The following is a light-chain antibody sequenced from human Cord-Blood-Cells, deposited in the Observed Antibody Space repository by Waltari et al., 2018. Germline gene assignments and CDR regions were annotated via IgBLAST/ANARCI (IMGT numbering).Light chain of an antibody. J-gene: IGLJ3*02. V-gene: IGLV2-14*01. CDR1: IRYVDGHNY. Sequence: QSGLTRPASVSGSPVQSPACSCTAPIRYVDGHNYVPWYQQHPGKAPKLMIYDVSKRPAGVSNRFSGSKSGNTASLTISGLQAEDEADYYCSSYTSSSTWVFGGGTKLTVL. CDR3: SSYTSSSTWV. CDR2: DVS.